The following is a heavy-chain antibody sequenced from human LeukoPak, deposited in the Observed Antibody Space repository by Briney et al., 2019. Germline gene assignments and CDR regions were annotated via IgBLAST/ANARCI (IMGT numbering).Heavy chain of an antibody. CDR3: ARGPLLLRAFDI. V-gene: IGHV1-8*01. CDR1: GYTFTSYD. J-gene: IGHJ3*02. Sequence: GASVKVSCKASGYTFTSYDINWVRQATGQGLEWMGWMNPNGGNTGYAQKFQGRVTMTRNTSISTAYMELSSLRSEDTAVYYCARGPLLLRAFDIWGQGTMVTVSS. D-gene: IGHD2-15*01. CDR2: MNPNGGNT.